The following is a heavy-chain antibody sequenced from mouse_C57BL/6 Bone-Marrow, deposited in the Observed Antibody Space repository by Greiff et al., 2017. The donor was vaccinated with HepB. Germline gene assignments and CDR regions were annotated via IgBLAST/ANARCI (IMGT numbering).Heavy chain of an antibody. CDR2: IYPGDGDT. D-gene: IGHD2-1*01. Sequence: QVQLKESGPELVKPGASVKISCKASGYAFSSSWMNWVKQRPGKGLEWIGRIYPGDGDTNYNGKFKGKATLTADKSSSTAYMQLSSLTSEDSAVYFCAYYGNSFAYWGQGTLVTVSA. J-gene: IGHJ3*01. V-gene: IGHV1-82*01. CDR1: GYAFSSSW. CDR3: AYYGNSFAY.